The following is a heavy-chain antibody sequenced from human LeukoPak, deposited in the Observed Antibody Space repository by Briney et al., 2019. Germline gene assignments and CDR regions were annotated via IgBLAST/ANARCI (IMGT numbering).Heavy chain of an antibody. CDR2: ISYDGSNK. J-gene: IGHJ4*02. CDR3: ARSHDSSGYLWFDY. Sequence: PGGSLRLSCAASGFTFSSYAMHWVRQAPGKGLEWVAVISYDGSNKYYTDSVKGRFTISRDNSKNTLYLQMNSLRAEDTAVYYCARSHDSSGYLWFDYWGQGTLVTVSS. V-gene: IGHV3-30-3*01. CDR1: GFTFSSYA. D-gene: IGHD3-22*01.